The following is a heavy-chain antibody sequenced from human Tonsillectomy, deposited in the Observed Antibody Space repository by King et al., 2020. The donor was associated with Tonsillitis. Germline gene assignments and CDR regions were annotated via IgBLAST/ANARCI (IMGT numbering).Heavy chain of an antibody. CDR2: IRYDSSDK. Sequence: VQLVESGGGVVQAGGSLRLSCAASGFIFSGHDMHWARQAPGKGLESVAFIRYDSSDKYYADSVPGRFTISRDNSKNTLYLQMNSLRPEDTAVYYCVWAGSSSWPAGDFWGQGTLVTVSS. CDR3: VWAGSSSWPAGDF. CDR1: GFIFSGHD. V-gene: IGHV3-30*02. D-gene: IGHD6-13*01. J-gene: IGHJ4*02.